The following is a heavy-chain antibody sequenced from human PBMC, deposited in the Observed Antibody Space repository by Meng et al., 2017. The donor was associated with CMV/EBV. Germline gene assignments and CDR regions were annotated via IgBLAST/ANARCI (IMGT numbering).Heavy chain of an antibody. CDR2: IKSQPDGGTT. J-gene: IGHJ6*02. V-gene: IGHV3-15*07. CDR3: TTETDLVVPAAISFSPPGSYGMDV. Sequence: WVRQAPGKGLEWVGRIKSQPDGGTTDYAAPVKGRFTISRDDSKNTLYLQMNSLKAEDTAVYYCTTETDLVVPAAISFSPPGSYGMDVWGQGTTVTVSS. D-gene: IGHD2-2*02.